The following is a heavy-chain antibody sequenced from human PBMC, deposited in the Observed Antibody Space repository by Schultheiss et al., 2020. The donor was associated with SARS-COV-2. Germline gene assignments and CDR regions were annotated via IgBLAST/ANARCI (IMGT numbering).Heavy chain of an antibody. J-gene: IGHJ2*01. CDR3: ARGLYGPNWYFDL. V-gene: IGHV1-69*13. CDR1: GYTFTSYD. D-gene: IGHD4/OR15-4a*01. Sequence: SSVKVSCKASGYTFTSYDINWVRQATGQGLEWMGGIIPIFGTANYAQKFQGRVTITADESTSTAYMELRSLRSDDTAVYYCARGLYGPNWYFDLWGRGTLVTVSS. CDR2: IIPIFGTA.